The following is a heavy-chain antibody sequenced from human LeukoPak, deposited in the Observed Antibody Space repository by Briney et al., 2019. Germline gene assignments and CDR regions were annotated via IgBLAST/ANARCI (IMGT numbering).Heavy chain of an antibody. CDR1: GFTFSGSA. CDR2: IRSKANSYAT. J-gene: IGHJ6*02. V-gene: IGHV3-73*01. D-gene: IGHD6-13*01. CDR3: TRLMVKGYSSSWGYYGMDV. Sequence: GGSLRLSCAASGFTFSGSAMHWVRQASGKGLERVGRIRSKANSYATAYAASVKGRFTISRDDSKNTAYLQMNSLKTEDTAVYYCTRLMVKGYSSSWGYYGMDVWGQGTTVTVSS.